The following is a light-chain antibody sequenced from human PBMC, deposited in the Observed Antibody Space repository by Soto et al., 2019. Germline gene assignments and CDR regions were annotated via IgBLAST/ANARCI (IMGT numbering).Light chain of an antibody. CDR2: DVS. Sequence: HSALTQPRSVSGSPGQSVTISCTGTSSDVGGYNYVSWYQQHPGKAPKLMIYDVSKRPSGVPDRFSGSKSGNTASLTISGLQAEDEADYYCCSYAGSYTLFGGGTKVTVL. CDR3: CSYAGSYTL. J-gene: IGLJ2*01. V-gene: IGLV2-11*01. CDR1: SSDVGGYNY.